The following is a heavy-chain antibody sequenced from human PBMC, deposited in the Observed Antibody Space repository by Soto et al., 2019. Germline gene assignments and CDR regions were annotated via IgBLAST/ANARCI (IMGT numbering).Heavy chain of an antibody. CDR2: INHSGST. Sequence: SETLCLTCAVYGGSFSGYYWSGIRQPPGKGLEWIGEINHSGSTNYNPSPKSRVTISVDTSKNQFSLKLSSVTAADTAVYYCARVLCSSTSRYVRAKTYGMDVWGQGTTVT. CDR1: GGSFSGYY. V-gene: IGHV4-34*01. D-gene: IGHD2-2*01. J-gene: IGHJ6*02. CDR3: ARVLCSSTSRYVRAKTYGMDV.